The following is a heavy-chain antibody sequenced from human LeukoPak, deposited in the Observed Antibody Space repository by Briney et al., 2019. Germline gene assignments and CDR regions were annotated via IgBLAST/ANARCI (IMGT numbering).Heavy chain of an antibody. Sequence: SETLSLTCTVSGGSISSYYWSWIRQPPGKGLEWIGYIYYSGSTNYNPSLKSRVTISVDTSKNQFSLKLGSVTAADTAVYYCARAIVGVTPVFDYWGQGTLVTVSS. CDR1: GGSISSYY. CDR3: ARAIVGVTPVFDY. CDR2: IYYSGST. J-gene: IGHJ4*02. D-gene: IGHD1-26*01. V-gene: IGHV4-59*08.